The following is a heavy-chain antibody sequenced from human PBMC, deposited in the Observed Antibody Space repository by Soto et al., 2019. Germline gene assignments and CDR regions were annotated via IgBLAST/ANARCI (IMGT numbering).Heavy chain of an antibody. CDR1: GGSFSDYA. D-gene: IGHD3-22*01. CDR3: ARDGDYYDSSGFQRDYHYYGMDV. V-gene: IGHV1-69*01. CDR2: IIPMLGIA. J-gene: IGHJ6*02. Sequence: QVQLVQSGAEVKKPGSSVKVSCQASGGSFSDYAISWVRQAPGQGREWMGGIIPMLGIADNAQKFQGRVIITADEYTGTVYMVMSSLRSEDTAVYYRARDGDYYDSSGFQRDYHYYGMDVWGQGTTVTVAS.